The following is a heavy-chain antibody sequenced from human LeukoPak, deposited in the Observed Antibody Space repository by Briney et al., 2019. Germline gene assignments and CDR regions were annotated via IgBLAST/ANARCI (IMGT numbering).Heavy chain of an antibody. D-gene: IGHD3-16*01. CDR1: GFTFDDYA. Sequence: SLRLSCAASGFTFDDYAMHWVRQAPEKGLEWVSDISWNSGKICYADSVKVRFTISRDNAKNSLYLQMNSLRAEDTALYYCAKDIELGRIMITFGGVDYWGQGTLVTVSS. CDR2: ISWNSGKI. V-gene: IGHV3-9*01. J-gene: IGHJ4*02. CDR3: AKDIELGRIMITFGGVDY.